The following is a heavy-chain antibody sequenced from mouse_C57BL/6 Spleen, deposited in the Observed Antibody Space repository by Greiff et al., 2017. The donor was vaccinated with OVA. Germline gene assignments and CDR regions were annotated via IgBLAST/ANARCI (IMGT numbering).Heavy chain of an antibody. CDR3: ARGNYYGSSLYYYAMDY. Sequence: QVQLQQSGAELVKPGASVKLSCKASGYTFTSYWMHWVKQRPGQGLEWIGMIHPNSGSTNYNEKFKSKATLTVDKSSSTAYMQLSSLTSEDSAVYYCARGNYYGSSLYYYAMDYWGQGTSVTVSS. V-gene: IGHV1-64*01. CDR1: GYTFTSYW. D-gene: IGHD1-1*01. CDR2: IHPNSGST. J-gene: IGHJ4*01.